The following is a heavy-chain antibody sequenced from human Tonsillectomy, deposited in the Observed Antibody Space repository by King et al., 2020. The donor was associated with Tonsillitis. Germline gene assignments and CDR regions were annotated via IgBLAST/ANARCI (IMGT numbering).Heavy chain of an antibody. CDR3: AGERVTTVDYYYYMDV. CDR2: IYTSGST. D-gene: IGHD4-17*01. V-gene: IGHV4-59*01. Sequence: VQLQESGPGLVKPSETLSLTCTVSGGSISSYYWSWVRQPPGKGLEWIGYIYTSGSTNYNPSLKSLVTISVDTSKNQFSLKLSSVTAADTAVYYCAGERVTTVDYYYYMDVWGKGTTVTVSS. J-gene: IGHJ6*03. CDR1: GGSISSYY.